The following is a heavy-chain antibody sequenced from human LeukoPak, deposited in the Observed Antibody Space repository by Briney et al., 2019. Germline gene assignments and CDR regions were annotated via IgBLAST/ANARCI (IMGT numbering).Heavy chain of an antibody. CDR3: ARGDWDYNVDGFDP. Sequence: KPSETLSLTCTVSGGSISSSSYYWSWIRQPPGKGLEWIGEINHSGSTNYNPSLKSRVTISVDTSKNQFSLKLSSVTAADTAVYYCARGDWDYNVDGFDPWGQGTLVTVSS. CDR2: INHSGST. CDR1: GGSISSSSYY. V-gene: IGHV4-39*07. D-gene: IGHD4-11*01. J-gene: IGHJ5*02.